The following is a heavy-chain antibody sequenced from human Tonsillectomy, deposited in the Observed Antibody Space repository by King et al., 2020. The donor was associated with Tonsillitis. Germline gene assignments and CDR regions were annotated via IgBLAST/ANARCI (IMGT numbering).Heavy chain of an antibody. CDR3: AREPSRGYYDSSAYYDAFDI. Sequence: VQLVESGGGVVQPGRSLRLSCAASGFIFSSYDMHWVRQAPGKGLEWVAVISYDGSKKYYVDSVKGRFTISRDNSKKMLNLQMNSLRAEDTAVYYCAREPSRGYYDSSAYYDAFDIWGQGTMVTVSS. V-gene: IGHV3-30*04. J-gene: IGHJ3*02. D-gene: IGHD3-22*01. CDR1: GFIFSSYD. CDR2: ISYDGSKK.